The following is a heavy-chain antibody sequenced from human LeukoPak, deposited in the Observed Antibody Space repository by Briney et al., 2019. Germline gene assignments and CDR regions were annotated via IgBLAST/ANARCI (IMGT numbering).Heavy chain of an antibody. V-gene: IGHV3-23*01. J-gene: IGHJ4*02. D-gene: IGHD2-8*01. CDR2: ISGSDGST. CDR3: AKDLSPGVY. CDR1: GFTFSSYS. Sequence: GGSLRLSCAASGFTFSSYSMSWVHQAPGKGLEWVSAISGSDGSTYYADSVKGRFTISRDNSKNTLYLQMSSLRAEDTAVYYCAKDLSPGVYWGQGTLVTVSS.